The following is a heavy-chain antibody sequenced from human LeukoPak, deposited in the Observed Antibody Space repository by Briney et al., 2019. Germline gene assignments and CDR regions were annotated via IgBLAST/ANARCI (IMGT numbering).Heavy chain of an antibody. Sequence: GGSLRLSCAASGFTFSNYGMHWVRQAPGKGLEWVAVISYDGSNKYYADSVKGRFTISRDNSKNTPYLQMNSLRAEDTAVYYCAKESLSGSYQGDAFDIWGQGTMVTVSS. D-gene: IGHD1-26*01. CDR2: ISYDGSNK. V-gene: IGHV3-30*18. CDR3: AKESLSGSYQGDAFDI. CDR1: GFTFSNYG. J-gene: IGHJ3*02.